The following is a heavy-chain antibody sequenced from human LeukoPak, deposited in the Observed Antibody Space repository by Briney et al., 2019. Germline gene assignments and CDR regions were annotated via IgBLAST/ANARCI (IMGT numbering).Heavy chain of an antibody. CDR3: PRHIPVAHNPNHYLHV. CDR2: IFPGDSDT. D-gene: IGHD6-19*01. CDR1: GYLFTNYW. V-gene: IGHV5-51*01. Sequence: GESLKISCKGSGYLFTNYWIGWVRQMPGKGLGWMWTIFPGDSDTKDSPSFQGQVNNSVDQSITTAYLQWSSLPTSDTPMYDCPRHIPVAHNPNHYLHVWAKGTTVRVSS. J-gene: IGHJ6*03.